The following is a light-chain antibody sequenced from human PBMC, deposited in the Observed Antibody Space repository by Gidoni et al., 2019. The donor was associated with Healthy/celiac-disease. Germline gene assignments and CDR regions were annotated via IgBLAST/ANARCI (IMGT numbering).Light chain of an antibody. CDR2: GAS. CDR1: QSVSSSY. J-gene: IGKJ4*01. Sequence: ELVLTQSPGTLSLSPGERATLSCRASQSVSSSYLAWYQQKPGQAPRLLIYGASSRATGIPDRFSGSGSGTDFTLTISRLEPEDFAVYYCQQYGSSPPNTFGGGTKVEIK. CDR3: QQYGSSPPNT. V-gene: IGKV3-20*01.